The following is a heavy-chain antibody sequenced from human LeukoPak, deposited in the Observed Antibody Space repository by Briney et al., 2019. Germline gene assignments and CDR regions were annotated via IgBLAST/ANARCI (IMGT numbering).Heavy chain of an antibody. J-gene: IGHJ3*02. CDR1: GGPFSGYY. CDR3: AREIIVARGAFDI. CDR2: INRRGST. V-gene: IGHV4-34*01. D-gene: IGHD5-12*01. Sequence: SETLSLTCAVYGGPFSGYYWIWIRQPPGKGLEWIGEINRRGSTNYNPSLKSRVTISVDTSKNQFSLKLSSVTAADTAVYYCAREIIVARGAFDIWGQGTMVTVSS.